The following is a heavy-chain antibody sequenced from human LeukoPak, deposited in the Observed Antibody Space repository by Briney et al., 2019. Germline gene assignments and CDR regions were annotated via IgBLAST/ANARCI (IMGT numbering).Heavy chain of an antibody. D-gene: IGHD2-15*01. J-gene: IGHJ4*02. Sequence: GRSLRLSCAASGFTISSYAMHWVRQAPGKGLEWVAVISYDGSNKYYADSVKGRFTISRDNSKNTLYLQMNSLRAEDTAVYYCARETVVVVAASYYFDYWGQGTLVTVSS. CDR3: ARETVVVVAASYYFDY. CDR2: ISYDGSNK. V-gene: IGHV3-30-3*01. CDR1: GFTISSYA.